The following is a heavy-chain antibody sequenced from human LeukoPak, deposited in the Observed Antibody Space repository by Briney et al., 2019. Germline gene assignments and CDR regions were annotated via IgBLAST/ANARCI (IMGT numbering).Heavy chain of an antibody. CDR2: IYYSGST. J-gene: IGHJ4*02. V-gene: IGHV4-39*01. CDR3: ARHSTASGYLNYFDY. Sequence: SETLSLTCTVSGGSISSSNYFWGWIRQPPGKGLEWIGSIYYSGSTYDNPSLKSRVTISVDTSKNLFSLKLSSVTAADTAVYYCARHSTASGYLNYFDYWGQGTLVTVSS. D-gene: IGHD1-1*01. CDR1: GGSISSSNYF.